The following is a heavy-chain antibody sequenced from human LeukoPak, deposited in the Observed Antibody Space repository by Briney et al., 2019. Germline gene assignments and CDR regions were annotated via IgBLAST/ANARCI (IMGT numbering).Heavy chain of an antibody. CDR1: GFTFSSYA. D-gene: IGHD2-2*01. J-gene: IGHJ5*02. CDR2: ISGSGGST. V-gene: IGHV3-23*01. CDR3: AKDLPSYCSSTSCYGAGFDP. Sequence: PGGSLRLSCAASGFTFSSYAMSWVRQAPGKGLEWVSAISGSGGSTYYADSVKGRFTISRDNSKNTLYLQMNSLRAEDTAVYYCAKDLPSYCSSTSCYGAGFDPWGQGTLVTVSS.